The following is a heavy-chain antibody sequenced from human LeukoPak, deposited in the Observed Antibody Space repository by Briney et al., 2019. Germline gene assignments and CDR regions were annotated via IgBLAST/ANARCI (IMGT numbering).Heavy chain of an antibody. V-gene: IGHV4-39*07. CDR2: IYYSGST. CDR1: GASISRDGYY. J-gene: IGHJ5*02. D-gene: IGHD5-12*01. Sequence: SETLSLTCTVSGASISRDGYYWGCIRQPPGKGLEWIANIYYSGSTFYNPSLKSRVTISVDTSKNQFSLRVSSVTAADTAVYYCARAGYSGYAPLNWFDPWGQGTLVTVSS. CDR3: ARAGYSGYAPLNWFDP.